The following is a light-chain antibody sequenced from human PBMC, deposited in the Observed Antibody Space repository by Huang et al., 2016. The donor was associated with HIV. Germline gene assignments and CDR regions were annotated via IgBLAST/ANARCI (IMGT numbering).Light chain of an antibody. Sequence: DIQMTQSPSSLSASVGDRVTITCRASQGISSYLNWYKQKPGKAPKRLIYAASTLQSGVPSRFSGSGSGTDFTLTISSLQPADSATYYCQETYSIPYTFGQGTKLEIK. V-gene: IGKV1-39*01. CDR3: QETYSIPYT. J-gene: IGKJ2*01. CDR2: AAS. CDR1: QGISSY.